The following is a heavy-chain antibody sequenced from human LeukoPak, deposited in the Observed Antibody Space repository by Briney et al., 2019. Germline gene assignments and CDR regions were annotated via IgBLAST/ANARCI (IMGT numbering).Heavy chain of an antibody. CDR3: ARELIMDYSKNGGPFDY. J-gene: IGHJ4*02. CDR1: GFTFSSYW. CDR2: IKQDGSEK. D-gene: IGHD4-11*01. Sequence: GGSLRLSCAASGFTFSSYWMSWVRQAPGTGLECVANIKQDGSEKYYVDSVKGRFTISRDNAKNSLYLQMNSLRAEDTAVYYCARELIMDYSKNGGPFDYWGQGTLVTVSS. V-gene: IGHV3-7*01.